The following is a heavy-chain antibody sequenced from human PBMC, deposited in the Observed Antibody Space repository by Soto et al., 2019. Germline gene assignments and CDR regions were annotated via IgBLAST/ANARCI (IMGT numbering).Heavy chain of an antibody. J-gene: IGHJ6*02. V-gene: IGHV3-21*01. CDR1: GFTFSSCT. CDR3: SGCSGGACHQNYGMDV. CDR2: ISPSTSHI. D-gene: IGHD2-15*01. Sequence: EVHLVESGGGLVKPGGSLRLSCAVSGFTFSSCTMNRVRQAPGKGLEWVSSISPSTSHIYYADSGKGRFTISRDNAKNSLLLQMNSLRAADTAVYYCSGCSGGACHQNYGMDVWGQGTTVTVSS.